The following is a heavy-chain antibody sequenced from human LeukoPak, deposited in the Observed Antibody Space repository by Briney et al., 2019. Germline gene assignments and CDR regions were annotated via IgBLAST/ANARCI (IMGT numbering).Heavy chain of an antibody. J-gene: IGHJ4*02. CDR1: GYTFTSYA. V-gene: IGHV1-3*01. CDR2: INAGNGNT. CDR3: ARSRPYGSGSYFDY. D-gene: IGHD3-10*01. Sequence: GASVKVSCKASGYTFTSYAMHWGRQAPGQRLKWMGWINAGNGNTKYSQKFQGRVTITRDTSASTAYMELSSLRSEDTAVYYCARSRPYGSGSYFDYWGQGTLVTVSS.